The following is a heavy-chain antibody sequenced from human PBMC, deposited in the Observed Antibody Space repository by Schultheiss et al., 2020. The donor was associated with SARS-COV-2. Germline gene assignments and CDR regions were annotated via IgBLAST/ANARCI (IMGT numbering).Heavy chain of an antibody. Sequence: SETLSLTCTVSGGSISSYYWSWIRQPAGKGLEWIGRIYTSGSTNYNPSLKSRVTMSVDTSKNQFSLKLSSVTAADTAVYYCARDRALTNYDILTTYYKYYYYGMDVWGQGTTVTVSS. D-gene: IGHD3-9*01. CDR2: IYTSGST. V-gene: IGHV4-4*07. CDR1: GGSISSYY. J-gene: IGHJ6*02. CDR3: ARDRALTNYDILTTYYKYYYYGMDV.